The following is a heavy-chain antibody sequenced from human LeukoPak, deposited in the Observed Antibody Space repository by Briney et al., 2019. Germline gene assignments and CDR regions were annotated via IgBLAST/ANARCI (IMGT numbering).Heavy chain of an antibody. CDR3: ASASGVYSSSWNLFDY. D-gene: IGHD6-13*01. CDR2: IYYSGST. J-gene: IGHJ4*02. CDR1: GGSISSHY. V-gene: IGHV4-59*11. Sequence: PSETLSLTCTVSGGSISSHYWSWIRQPPGKGLEWIGYIYYSGSTNYNPSLKGRVTISVDTSKNQFSLKLSSVTAADTAVYYCASASGVYSSSWNLFDYWGQGTLVTVSS.